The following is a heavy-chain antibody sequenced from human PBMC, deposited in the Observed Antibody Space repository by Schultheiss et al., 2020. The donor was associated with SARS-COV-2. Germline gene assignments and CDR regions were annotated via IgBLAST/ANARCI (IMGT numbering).Heavy chain of an antibody. V-gene: IGHV4-61*01. CDR2: IYYSGST. CDR3: ARDRVITFGGFPLGSRYYYMDV. CDR1: GGSVSSGSYY. D-gene: IGHD3-16*01. J-gene: IGHJ6*03. Sequence: SQTLSLTCTVSGGSVSSGSYYWSWIRQPPGKGLEWIGYIYYSGSTNYNPSLKSRVTISVDTSKNQFSLKLSSVTAADTAVYYCARDRVITFGGFPLGSRYYYMDVWGKGTTVTVSS.